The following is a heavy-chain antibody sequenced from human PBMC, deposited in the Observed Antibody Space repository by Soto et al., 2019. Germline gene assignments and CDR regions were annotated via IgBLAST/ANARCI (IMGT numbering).Heavy chain of an antibody. J-gene: IGHJ4*02. V-gene: IGHV4-34*01. CDR1: GGSVSGYY. D-gene: IGHD6-13*01. Sequence: QVQLQQWGAGLLKPSETLSLTCAVYGGSVSGYYWSWIRQPPGKGLEWIGEINHSGSTNYNPSLKSRVTISVDTSKNQFSLKLSSVTAADTAVYYCARGGQQQPTRYWGQGTLVTVSS. CDR2: INHSGST. CDR3: ARGGQQQPTRY.